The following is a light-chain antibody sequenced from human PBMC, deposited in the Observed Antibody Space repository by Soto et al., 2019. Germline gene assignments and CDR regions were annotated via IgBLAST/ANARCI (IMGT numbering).Light chain of an antibody. Sequence: EIVWPQSKGTLSLSPGERATLSCRASQSVSSSYLAWYQQKPGQAPRLLIYGASRRATGIPDRFSGSGSGTDFTLTISRLEPEDFAVYYCQQYGSSQITFGQGTLLEIK. CDR1: QSVSSSY. CDR3: QQYGSSQIT. J-gene: IGKJ5*01. V-gene: IGKV3-20*01. CDR2: GAS.